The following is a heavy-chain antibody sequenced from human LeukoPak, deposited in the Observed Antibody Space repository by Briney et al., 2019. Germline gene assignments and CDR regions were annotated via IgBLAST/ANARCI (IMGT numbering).Heavy chain of an antibody. CDR3: ASPYSSRWYELCY. D-gene: IGHD6-13*01. V-gene: IGHV3-23*01. CDR1: GFTFSRHG. J-gene: IGHJ4*02. Sequence: GGSLRLSCAASGFTFSRHGMNWVRQAPGKGLEWVSGISPSGDILYYADSVKGQFTISRDNFKNSLYLQMNSLRAEDTAVYYCASPYSSRWYELCYWGQGTLVTVSS. CDR2: ISPSGDIL.